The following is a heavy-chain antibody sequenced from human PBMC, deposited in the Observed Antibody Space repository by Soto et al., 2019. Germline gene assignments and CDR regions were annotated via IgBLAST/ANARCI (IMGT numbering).Heavy chain of an antibody. CDR3: ARDVGVMAYTVLDAHDAFDI. CDR1: GYTFTSYG. Sequence: ASVKVSCKASGYTFTSYGISWVRQAPGQGLEWMGWISAYNGNTNYAQKLQGRVTMTTDTSTSTAYMELRSLRSDDTAVYYCARDVGVMAYTVLDAHDAFDIWGQGTMVTV. CDR2: ISAYNGNT. V-gene: IGHV1-18*01. D-gene: IGHD3-16*01. J-gene: IGHJ3*02.